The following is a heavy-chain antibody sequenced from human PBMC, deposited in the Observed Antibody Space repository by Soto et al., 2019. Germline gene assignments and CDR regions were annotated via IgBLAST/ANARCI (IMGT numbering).Heavy chain of an antibody. CDR2: IYHTGSA. Sequence: QVRLQESGPGLVKPSGPLSLTCAVSAGSISSNSWWIWVRQPPGKGLEWIGEIYHTGSANYSPSLKIPVNISVVKFKDQLPLKLSSLTAADTSVYDCASRGDGSGTLDYWGRGTMVTVS. CDR1: AGSISSNSW. D-gene: IGHD3-10*01. CDR3: ASRGDGSGTLDY. J-gene: IGHJ4*02. V-gene: IGHV4-4*02.